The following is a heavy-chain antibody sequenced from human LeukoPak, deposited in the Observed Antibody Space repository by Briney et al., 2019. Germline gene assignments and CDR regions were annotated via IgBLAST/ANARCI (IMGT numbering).Heavy chain of an antibody. D-gene: IGHD3-16*01. CDR3: ARRTQALGGDY. CDR1: GGSISSSSYY. J-gene: IGHJ4*02. CDR2: IYYSGST. Sequence: SETLSLTCTVSGGSISSSSYYWGWIRQPPGKGLEWIGSIYYSGSTYYNPSLKSRVTISVDTSKNQFSLKLSSVTAADTAVYYCARRTQALGGDYWGQGTLVTVSS. V-gene: IGHV4-39*01.